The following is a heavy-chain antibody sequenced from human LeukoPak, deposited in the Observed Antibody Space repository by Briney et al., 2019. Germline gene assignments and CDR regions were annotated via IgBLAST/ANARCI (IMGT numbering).Heavy chain of an antibody. V-gene: IGHV3-23*01. Sequence: GGSLRLSCAASGFTFSSYAMSWVRQAPGKGLEWVSAISGSGGSTYYADSVKGRFSISRDNSKNTLYLQLNSLRAEDTAVYHCAKEKAGYCSSTSCFHGYDYWGQGALVTVSS. CDR3: AKEKAGYCSSTSCFHGYDY. CDR2: ISGSGGST. D-gene: IGHD2-2*01. CDR1: GFTFSSYA. J-gene: IGHJ4*02.